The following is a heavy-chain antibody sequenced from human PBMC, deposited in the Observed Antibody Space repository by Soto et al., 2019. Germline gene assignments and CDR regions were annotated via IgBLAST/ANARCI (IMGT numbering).Heavy chain of an antibody. V-gene: IGHV3-7*03. J-gene: IGHJ4*02. D-gene: IGHD2-21*01. Sequence: EVQLVASGGGLVQPGESLRVSCAASGFTFSTYWMTWVRQAPGKGLEWVANIKQDGSEKFYVGSVRGRFTISRDNAKNSMYLQMNSLRADDTAVYYCARRSSGRLTTAWAPLDWWGQGTLVTVSS. CDR1: GFTFSTYW. CDR3: ARRSSGRLTTAWAPLDW. CDR2: IKQDGSEK.